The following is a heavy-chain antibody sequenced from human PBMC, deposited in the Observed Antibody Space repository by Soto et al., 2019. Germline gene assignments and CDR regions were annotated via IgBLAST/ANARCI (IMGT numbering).Heavy chain of an antibody. CDR2: IFPIFGTA. D-gene: IGHD3-22*01. CDR3: ARDRGPSSGYYPYWFDP. Sequence: QVQLVQSGAAVKKPGSSVKVSCKASGGTFSSYAITWVRQAPGQGLEWMGGIFPIFGTANYAQKFQARVTITADESTSTAYMELRSLRSEDTAVYYCARDRGPSSGYYPYWFDPWGQGTLVTVSS. J-gene: IGHJ5*02. CDR1: GGTFSSYA. V-gene: IGHV1-69*12.